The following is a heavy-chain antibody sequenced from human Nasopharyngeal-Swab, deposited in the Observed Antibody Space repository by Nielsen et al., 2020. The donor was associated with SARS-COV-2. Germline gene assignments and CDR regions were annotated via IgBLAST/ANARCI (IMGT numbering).Heavy chain of an antibody. D-gene: IGHD5-18*01. V-gene: IGHV3-11*01. Sequence: GESLKISCAASGFIFSDHYMTWLRQAPGKGLEWISYISNSGSSIYYADSVRGRSTISRDNAKKSLYLQMNSLRAEDTAVYFCARDMSGYNNAYEVFYYYNAMDVWGQGTTVTVSS. CDR3: ARDMSGYNNAYEVFYYYNAMDV. J-gene: IGHJ6*02. CDR1: GFIFSDHY. CDR2: ISNSGSSI.